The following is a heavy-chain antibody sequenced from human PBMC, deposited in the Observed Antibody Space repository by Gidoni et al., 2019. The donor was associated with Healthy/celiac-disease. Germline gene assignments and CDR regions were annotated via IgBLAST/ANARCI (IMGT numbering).Heavy chain of an antibody. Sequence: QVQLQQWGAGLLKPSETLSLTCAVYGGSFSGYYWSWIRQPPGKGLEWIGEINHSGSTNYNPSLKSRVTISVDTSKNQFSLKLSSVTAADTAVYYCARVGCSGGSCYFIDYWGQGTLVTVSS. CDR1: GGSFSGYY. V-gene: IGHV4-34*01. J-gene: IGHJ4*02. CDR3: ARVGCSGGSCYFIDY. D-gene: IGHD2-15*01. CDR2: INHSGST.